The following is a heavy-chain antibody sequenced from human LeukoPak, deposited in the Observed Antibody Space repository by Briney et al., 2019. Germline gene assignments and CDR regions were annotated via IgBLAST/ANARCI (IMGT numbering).Heavy chain of an antibody. J-gene: IGHJ4*02. CDR2: IYTSGST. CDR3: AREVYDYVWGSYLDYFDY. CDR1: GGSISSGSYY. Sequence: PSQTLSLTCTVSGGSISSGSYYWSWIRQPAGKGLEWIGRIYTSGSTNYNPSLKSRVTISVDTSKNQFSLKLSSVTAADTAVYYCAREVYDYVWGSYLDYFDYWGQGTLVTVPS. D-gene: IGHD3-16*01. V-gene: IGHV4-61*02.